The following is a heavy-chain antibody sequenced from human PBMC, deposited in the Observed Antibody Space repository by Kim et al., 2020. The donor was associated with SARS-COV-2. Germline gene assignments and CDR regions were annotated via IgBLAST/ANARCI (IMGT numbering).Heavy chain of an antibody. CDR3: SRSSSRPHFAY. J-gene: IGHJ4*01. CDR1: GGSISSGGYY. V-gene: IGHV4-31*03. Sequence: SETLSLTCTVSGGSISSGGYYWSWIRQHPGKGLEWIGYIYYSGSTYYNPSLKSRVTISVDTSSNHNNQFSLRLTSVTAAGTAVYYLSRSSSRPHFAYWG. CDR2: IYYSGST. D-gene: IGHD6-13*01.